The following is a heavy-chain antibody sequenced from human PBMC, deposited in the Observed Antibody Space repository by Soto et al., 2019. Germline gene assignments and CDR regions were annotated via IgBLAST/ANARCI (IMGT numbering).Heavy chain of an antibody. J-gene: IGHJ6*02. D-gene: IGHD3-10*01. CDR1: GGSISSYY. CDR2: IDTSGTT. CDR3: ARGPRGYVYYHGMDV. Sequence: SETLSLTCTVSGGSISSYYVSWTRQSAGKGLEWIGRIDTSGTTNYNPPLKSRVTMSVDASKNHFSLNLSSVTAADTAVYYCARGPRGYVYYHGMDVWGQGTTVTVSS. V-gene: IGHV4-4*07.